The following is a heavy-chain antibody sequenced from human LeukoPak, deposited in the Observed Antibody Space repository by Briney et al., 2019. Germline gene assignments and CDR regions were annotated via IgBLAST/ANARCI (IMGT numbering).Heavy chain of an antibody. Sequence: GGSLRLSCAASGFTVDSNYLSWVRQAPGKGLEWVSTIYTGGNTYYAASVKGRFTISRDFSKNTVFLHMNSLRAEDTAMYYCARGDDSGYYDYFDYWGQGALVTVSS. CDR2: IYTGGNT. CDR1: GFTVDSNY. V-gene: IGHV3-53*01. D-gene: IGHD3-22*01. J-gene: IGHJ4*02. CDR3: ARGDDSGYYDYFDY.